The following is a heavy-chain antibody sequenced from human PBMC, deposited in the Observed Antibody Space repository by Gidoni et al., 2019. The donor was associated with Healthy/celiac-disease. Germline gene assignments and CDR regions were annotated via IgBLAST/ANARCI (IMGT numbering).Heavy chain of an antibody. V-gene: IGHV1-69*04. CDR2: IIPILGIA. CDR1: GGPFSSYA. Sequence: QVQLVQSGAEVTKPGSSVKVSCQASGGPFSSYAISWVRQAPGQGLEWMGRIIPILGIANYAQKFQGRVTITADKSTSTAYMELSSLRSEDTAVYYCARRRDSPDFDAFDIWGQGTMVTVSS. J-gene: IGHJ3*02. CDR3: ARRRDSPDFDAFDI.